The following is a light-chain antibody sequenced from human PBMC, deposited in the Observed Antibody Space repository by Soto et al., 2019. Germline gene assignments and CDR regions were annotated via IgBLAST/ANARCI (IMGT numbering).Light chain of an antibody. CDR1: SSDVGGYNY. J-gene: IGLJ3*02. V-gene: IGLV2-14*01. Sequence: QSVLTQPASVSGSPGQSITISCTGTSSDVGGYNYVSWYQQHPGKAPKHMIYEVSNRPSGVSNRFSGSKSGNTASLTISRLQDEDEADYYCSSYTSSSTRVFGGGTQLTVL. CDR2: EVS. CDR3: SSYTSSSTRV.